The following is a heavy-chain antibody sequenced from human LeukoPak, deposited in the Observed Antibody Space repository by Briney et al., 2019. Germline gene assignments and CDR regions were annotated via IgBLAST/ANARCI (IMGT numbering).Heavy chain of an antibody. CDR1: GYTFTSYV. J-gene: IGHJ4*02. CDR2: ISAYNGNT. Sequence: GASVKVSCKASGYTFTSYVISWVRQAPGQGLEWMGWISAYNGNTNYAQKLQGRVTMTTDTSTSTAYMELRSLRSDDTAVYYCARDIGYCSSTSCYTFDYWGQGTLVTVSS. D-gene: IGHD2-2*02. CDR3: ARDIGYCSSTSCYTFDY. V-gene: IGHV1-18*01.